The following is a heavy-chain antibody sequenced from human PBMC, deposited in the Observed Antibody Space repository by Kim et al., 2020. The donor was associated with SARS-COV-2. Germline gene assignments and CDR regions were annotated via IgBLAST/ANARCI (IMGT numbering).Heavy chain of an antibody. V-gene: IGHV3-30*02. Sequence: VKGRFTSSRDNSKNTLYLQMTSLRGEDTAVYFCAKMFFSDWTNVVNPRYDYWGQGALVTVSS. J-gene: IGHJ4*02. CDR3: AKMFFSDWTNVVNPRYDY. D-gene: IGHD6-19*01.